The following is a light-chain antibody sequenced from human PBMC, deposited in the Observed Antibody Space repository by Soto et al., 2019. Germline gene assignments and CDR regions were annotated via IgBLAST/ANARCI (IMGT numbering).Light chain of an antibody. V-gene: IGKV3-20*01. CDR3: QQYGSSPWA. CDR1: QSVSSSF. CDR2: TAS. J-gene: IGKJ1*01. Sequence: ENVLTESPGTLSLSPGERATLSCRASQSVSSSFLAWYQQKPGQAPRLLIYTASTRATDIPDRFSGSGSGTDFTLTISRLEPEDVAVYYCQQYGSSPWAFGQGTKVDIK.